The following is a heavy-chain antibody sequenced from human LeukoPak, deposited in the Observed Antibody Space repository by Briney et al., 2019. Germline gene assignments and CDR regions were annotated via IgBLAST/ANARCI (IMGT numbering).Heavy chain of an antibody. D-gene: IGHD1-26*01. Sequence: SGGSLRLSCATSGFTFSSYEMNWVRHAPGKGLEWISYITTSGTSTYYADSVKGRFTISRDNGKTALSLQMNSLRAEDTAVYYCVVHSATSCYWGQGTLVTVSS. CDR2: ITTSGTST. J-gene: IGHJ4*02. V-gene: IGHV3-48*03. CDR1: GFTFSSYE. CDR3: VVHSATSCY.